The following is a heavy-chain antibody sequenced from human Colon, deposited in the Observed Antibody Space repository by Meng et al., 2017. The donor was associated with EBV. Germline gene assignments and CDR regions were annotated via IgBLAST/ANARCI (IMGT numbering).Heavy chain of an antibody. D-gene: IGHD6-19*01. J-gene: IGHJ4*02. Sequence: QGPLQASGQGLVKPSQTLSLTCTVSGGSVSSGGYYWTWIRQHPGKGLEWFGHIYYSGSTFYNPSLKRRVIISIDTSKNQFSLNLRSVTAADTAVYYCARVSSGWDYFDYWGQGTLVTASS. V-gene: IGHV4-31*03. CDR2: IYYSGST. CDR3: ARVSSGWDYFDY. CDR1: GGSVSSGGYY.